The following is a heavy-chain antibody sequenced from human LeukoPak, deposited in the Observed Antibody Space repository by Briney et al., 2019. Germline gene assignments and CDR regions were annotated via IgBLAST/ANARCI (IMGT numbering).Heavy chain of an antibody. CDR1: GFTFSSYA. D-gene: IGHD5-18*01. CDR3: AKAGEYSYGRQKTYFDY. Sequence: GGSLRLSCAASGFTFSSYAMSWVRQAPGKGLEWVSAISGSGGSTYYADSVKGRFTISRDNSKNTLYLQMNSLRAEDTAVYYCAKAGEYSYGRQKTYFDYWGQGTLVTVSS. J-gene: IGHJ4*02. CDR2: ISGSGGST. V-gene: IGHV3-23*01.